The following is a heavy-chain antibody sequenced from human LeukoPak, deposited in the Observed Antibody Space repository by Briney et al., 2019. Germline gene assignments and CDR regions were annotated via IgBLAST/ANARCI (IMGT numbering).Heavy chain of an antibody. J-gene: IGHJ5*02. CDR1: GYTFSSFG. Sequence: GASVKVSCKTSGYTFSSFGITWVRQAPGRGLEWMGWISAYNGNTNYAQKLQGRVTMTTDTSTSTAYMELRSLRSDDTAVYYCAREIRDNWFDPWGQGTLVTVSS. CDR3: AREIRDNWFDP. CDR2: ISAYNGNT. V-gene: IGHV1-18*01.